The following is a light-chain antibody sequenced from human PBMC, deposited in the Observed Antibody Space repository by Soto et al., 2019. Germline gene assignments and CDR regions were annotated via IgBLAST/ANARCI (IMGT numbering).Light chain of an antibody. CDR1: SSNIGAGYD. CDR3: SSYTSSSVVL. CDR2: ANT. V-gene: IGLV1-40*01. J-gene: IGLJ2*01. Sequence: QAVVTQPPSMSGAPGQGVTISCTGSSSNIGAGYDVHWYQQVPGTAPKLLIYANTNRPSGVPDRFSASKSGTSASLAISGLQAEDEADYYCSSYTSSSVVLFGGGTQLTVL.